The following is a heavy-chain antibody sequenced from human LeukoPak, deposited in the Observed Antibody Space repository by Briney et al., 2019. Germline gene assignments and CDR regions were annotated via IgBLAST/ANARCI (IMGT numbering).Heavy chain of an antibody. CDR1: GFTFSSYA. CDR2: ISGSGGST. CDR3: ARHSSMIVVKLDY. D-gene: IGHD3-22*01. Sequence: GGSLRLSCAASGFTFSSYAMSWVRQAPGRGLEWVSAISGSGGSTYYADSVKGRFTISRDNSKNTLYLQMNSLRAEDTAVYYCARHSSMIVVKLDYWGQGTLVTVSS. V-gene: IGHV3-23*01. J-gene: IGHJ4*02.